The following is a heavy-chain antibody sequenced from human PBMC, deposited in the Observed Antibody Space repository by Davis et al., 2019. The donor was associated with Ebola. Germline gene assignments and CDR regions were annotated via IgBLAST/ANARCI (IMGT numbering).Heavy chain of an antibody. V-gene: IGHV4-59*01. CDR1: NGSISDSY. CDR2: IQHSGNT. J-gene: IGHJ4*02. D-gene: IGHD3-22*01. CDR3: ARLRDSSGYSINYFDY. Sequence: MPGGSLRLSCTVSNGSISDSYWSWIRQPPGRGPEWIGYIQHSGNTHYNPSLASRVTISIHTSKNEFSLKLTSVTAADTAVYYCARLRDSSGYSINYFDYWGQGTLVTVSS.